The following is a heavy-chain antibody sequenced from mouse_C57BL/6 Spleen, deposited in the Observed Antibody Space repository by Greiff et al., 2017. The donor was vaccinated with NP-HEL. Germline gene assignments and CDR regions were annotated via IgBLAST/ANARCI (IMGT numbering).Heavy chain of an antibody. V-gene: IGHV5-6*01. D-gene: IGHD2-5*01. Sequence: EVQLVESGGDLVKPGGSLKLSCAASGFTFSSYGMSWVRQTPDKRLEWVAIISSGGSYTYYPDSVKGRFTISRDNAKNTLYLQMSSLKSEDTAMYYCAREGYSNYGLSAMDYWGQGTSVTVSS. CDR1: GFTFSSYG. CDR3: AREGYSNYGLSAMDY. CDR2: ISSGGSYT. J-gene: IGHJ4*01.